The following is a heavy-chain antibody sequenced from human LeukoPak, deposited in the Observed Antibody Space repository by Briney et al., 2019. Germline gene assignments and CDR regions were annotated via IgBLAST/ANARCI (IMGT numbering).Heavy chain of an antibody. D-gene: IGHD5-18*01. V-gene: IGHV4-59*01. J-gene: IGHJ4*02. Sequence: SETLSLTCTVSGGSISSYYWSWIWQPPGKGLEWIGYIYYSGSTNYTPSKSRVVTISVDTSKNQFSLKLSSVTAADTAVYYCARQYSYGYYFDYWGQGTLVTVSS. CDR2: IYYSGST. CDR1: GGSISSYY. CDR3: ARQYSYGYYFDY.